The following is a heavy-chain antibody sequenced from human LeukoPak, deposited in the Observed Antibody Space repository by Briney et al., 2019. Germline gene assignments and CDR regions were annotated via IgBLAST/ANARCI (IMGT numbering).Heavy chain of an antibody. CDR3: ARDSRIAARLGSTTTDY. J-gene: IGHJ4*02. CDR1: GYTFTSYD. CDR2: MNPNSGNT. D-gene: IGHD6-6*01. V-gene: IGHV1-8*01. Sequence: ASVKVSCKASGYTFTSYDINWVRQATGQGLEWMGWMNPNSGNTGYAQKFQGRVTMTRNTSISTAYMELSRLRSDDTAVYYCARDSRIAARLGSTTTDYWGQGTLVTVSS.